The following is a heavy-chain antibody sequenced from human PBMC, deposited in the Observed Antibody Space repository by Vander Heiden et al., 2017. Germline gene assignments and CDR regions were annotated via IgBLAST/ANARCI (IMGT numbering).Heavy chain of an antibody. CDR2: IYYSGST. D-gene: IGHD1-7*01. CDR3: ARQIWNYRGFDY. V-gene: IGHV4-39*01. Sequence: QLQLQESGPGLVKPSETLSLTCTVSGGSISSSSYYWGWIRQPPGKGLEWIGSIYYSGSTYYNPSLKSRVTISVDTSKNQFSLKLSSVTAADTAVYYCARQIWNYRGFDYWGQGTLVTVSS. CDR1: GGSISSSSYY. J-gene: IGHJ4*02.